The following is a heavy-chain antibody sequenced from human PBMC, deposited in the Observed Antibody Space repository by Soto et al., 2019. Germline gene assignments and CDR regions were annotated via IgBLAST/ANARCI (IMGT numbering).Heavy chain of an antibody. CDR2: ISYDGSNK. D-gene: IGHD1-26*01. CDR3: AKDLNSGTSSLYYGMGV. Sequence: QVQLVASGGGVVQPGRSLRLSCAASGLTFSNFGMHWVRQAPGKGLEWVAVISYDGSNKYYADSVKGRFTISRDNSKNTLFLQMNSPRAEDTALYYCAKDLNSGTSSLYYGMGVWGQGTTVTVAS. J-gene: IGHJ6*02. V-gene: IGHV3-30*18. CDR1: GLTFSNFG.